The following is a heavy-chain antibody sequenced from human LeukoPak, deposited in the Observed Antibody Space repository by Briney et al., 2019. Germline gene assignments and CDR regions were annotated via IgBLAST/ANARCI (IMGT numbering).Heavy chain of an antibody. CDR2: ISGSGGST. CDR3: AKALHIVVVPRDAFDI. J-gene: IGHJ3*02. CDR1: GFTFSSYA. V-gene: IGHV3-23*01. D-gene: IGHD2-21*01. Sequence: GGSLRLSCAASGFTFSSYAMSWVRQAPGKGLEWVSAISGSGGSTYYADSVKGRFTISRDNSKNTLYLQMNSLRAEDTAIYYCAKALHIVVVPRDAFDIWGQGTMVTVSS.